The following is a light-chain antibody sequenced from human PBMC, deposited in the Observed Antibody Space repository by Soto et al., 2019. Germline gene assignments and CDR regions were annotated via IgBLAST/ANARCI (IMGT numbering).Light chain of an antibody. V-gene: IGKV1-39*01. J-gene: IGKJ2*01. CDR2: AAI. CDR3: QQTYSTPHT. Sequence: CAAISLQSGVPSRLSGSGSGTDFTLTISSLPPEDFATYYCQQTYSTPHTFGQGTKVDIK.